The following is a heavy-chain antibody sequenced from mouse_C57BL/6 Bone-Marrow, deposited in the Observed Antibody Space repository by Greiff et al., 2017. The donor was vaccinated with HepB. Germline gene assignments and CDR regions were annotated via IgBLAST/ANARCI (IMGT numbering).Heavy chain of an antibody. CDR2: INPNNGGT. CDR1: GYTFTDYN. J-gene: IGHJ2*01. Sequence: VHVKQSGPELVKPGASVKIPCKASGYTFTDYNMVWVKQSHGKSLEWIGDINPNNGGTIYNQKFKGKATLTVDKSSSTAYMELRSLTSEDTAVYYCARMGRMDYFDYWGQGTTLTVSS. V-gene: IGHV1-18*01. D-gene: IGHD4-1*01. CDR3: ARMGRMDYFDY.